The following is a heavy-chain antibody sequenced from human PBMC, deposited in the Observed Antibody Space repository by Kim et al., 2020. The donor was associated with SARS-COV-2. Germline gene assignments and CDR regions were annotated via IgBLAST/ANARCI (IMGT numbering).Heavy chain of an antibody. CDR3: ARGVTDDYGELYYYYYGMDV. Sequence: ASVKVSCKASGYTFTSYAMNWVRQAPGQGLEWMGWINTNTGNPTYAQGFTGRFVFSLDTSVSTAYLQISSLKAEDTAVYYCARGVTDDYGELYYYYYGMDVWGQGTTVTVSS. CDR2: INTNTGNP. D-gene: IGHD4-17*01. CDR1: GYTFTSYA. V-gene: IGHV7-4-1*02. J-gene: IGHJ6*02.